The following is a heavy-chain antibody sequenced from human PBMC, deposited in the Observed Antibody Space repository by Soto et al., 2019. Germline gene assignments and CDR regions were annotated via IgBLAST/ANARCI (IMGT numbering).Heavy chain of an antibody. CDR3: ARVGDYYDSSGYPYDLNFDY. J-gene: IGHJ4*02. CDR1: GGSISSGGYY. V-gene: IGHV4-31*03. CDR2: IYYSGST. D-gene: IGHD3-22*01. Sequence: SETLSLTCTVSGGSISSGGYYWSWIRQHPGKGLEWIGYIYYSGSTYYNPSLKSRVTISVDTSKNQFSLKLSSVTAADTAVYYCARVGDYYDSSGYPYDLNFDYWAREPWSPSPQ.